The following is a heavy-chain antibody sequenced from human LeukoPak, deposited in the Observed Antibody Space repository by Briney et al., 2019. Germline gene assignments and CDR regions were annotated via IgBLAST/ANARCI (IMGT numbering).Heavy chain of an antibody. CDR2: IIPIFGTA. CDR1: GGTFSSYA. J-gene: IGHJ6*02. V-gene: IGHV1-69*13. D-gene: IGHD3-3*01. Sequence: GASVTVSCTASGGTFSSYAISWVRQAPGQGLEWMGGIIPIFGTANYAQKFQGRVTITADESTSTAYMELSSLRSEDTAVYYCARRHTDFWSGPTLYYYYGMDVWGQGTTVTVSS. CDR3: ARRHTDFWSGPTLYYYYGMDV.